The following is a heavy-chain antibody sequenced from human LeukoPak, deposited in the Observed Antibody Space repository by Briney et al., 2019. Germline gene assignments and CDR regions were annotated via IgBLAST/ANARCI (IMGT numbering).Heavy chain of an antibody. CDR1: GVSITSYY. Sequence: PSETLSLTCTVSGVSITSYYCSWIRQPPGKGLEWIGYIYYSGSTNYNPSLKSRVTISVDMSKNQFSLKLSSVTAADTDVYYCARLVYPNPPTVLSGYYFDYWGQGTLVTVSS. J-gene: IGHJ4*02. V-gene: IGHV4-59*08. CDR3: ARLVYPNPPTVLSGYYFDY. D-gene: IGHD4/OR15-4a*01. CDR2: IYYSGST.